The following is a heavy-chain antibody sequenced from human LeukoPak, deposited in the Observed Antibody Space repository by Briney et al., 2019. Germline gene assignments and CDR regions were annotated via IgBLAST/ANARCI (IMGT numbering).Heavy chain of an antibody. Sequence: ASVKVFCKASGYTFTSYYMHWVRQAPGQGLEWMGIINPSGGSTSYAQKFQGRVTMTSDTSTSTVYMELSSLRSEDTAVYYCARGHTRRGLVVVVGQDAFDIWGQGTMVTVSS. CDR3: ARGHTRRGLVVVVGQDAFDI. J-gene: IGHJ3*02. V-gene: IGHV1-46*01. CDR1: GYTFTSYY. CDR2: INPSGGST. D-gene: IGHD3-22*01.